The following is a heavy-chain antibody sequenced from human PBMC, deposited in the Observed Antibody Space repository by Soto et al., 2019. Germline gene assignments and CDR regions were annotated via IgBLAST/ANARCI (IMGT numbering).Heavy chain of an antibody. Sequence: EVQLVESGGGLVQPGESLRLSCVASGFTFSSYSLNWVRQAPGKGLERVSYISTSSSNIYYADSVKGRFTISRDNANNSLDLKMNSLRDGDTAVYYCARDWYSNALAPDAFDIWGQGTMVIVSS. CDR1: GFTFSSYS. D-gene: IGHD5-18*01. CDR2: ISTSSSNI. J-gene: IGHJ3*02. CDR3: ARDWYSNALAPDAFDI. V-gene: IGHV3-48*02.